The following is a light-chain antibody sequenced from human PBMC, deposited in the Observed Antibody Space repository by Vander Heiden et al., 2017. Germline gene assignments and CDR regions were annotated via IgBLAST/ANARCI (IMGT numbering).Light chain of an antibody. CDR3: QQDDSTPYT. J-gene: IGKJ2*01. V-gene: IGKV4-1*01. CDR2: WAS. Sequence: DIVMTQSPDSLAVSLGERATINCKSSQNVLYSSNNKNYLAWYQQKPGQPPKLLIYWASTRESGVPDRFSGGGSGTDFTLTISSLQAEDVAVYYCQQDDSTPYTFGQGTKLEIK. CDR1: QNVLYSSNNKNY.